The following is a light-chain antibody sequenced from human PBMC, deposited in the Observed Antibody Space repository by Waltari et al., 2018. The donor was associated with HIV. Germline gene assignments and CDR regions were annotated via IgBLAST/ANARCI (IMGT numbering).Light chain of an antibody. J-gene: IGKJ2*01. V-gene: IGKV3-20*01. Sequence: EVVLTQSPGTLSLSPGERANLSCRASQSVSSSYLAWYQQKPGQAPRLLIYGVSSRATGIPDRFSGSGSGTDFTLTISRLEPEDFAVYYCQQYGTSPRYTFGQGTKLEIK. CDR2: GVS. CDR3: QQYGTSPRYT. CDR1: QSVSSSY.